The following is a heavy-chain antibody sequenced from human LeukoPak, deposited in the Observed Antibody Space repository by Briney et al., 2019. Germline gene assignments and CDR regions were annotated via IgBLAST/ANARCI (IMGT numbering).Heavy chain of an antibody. CDR3: ARALRWLHGTYYFDY. Sequence: SETLSLTCAVYGGSFSGYYWSWIRQPPGKGLEWIGEINHSGSTNYDPSLKSRVTISVDTSKNQFSLKLSSVTAADTAVYYCARALRWLHGTYYFDYWGQGTLVTVSS. CDR2: INHSGST. V-gene: IGHV4-34*01. D-gene: IGHD5-24*01. J-gene: IGHJ4*02. CDR1: GGSFSGYY.